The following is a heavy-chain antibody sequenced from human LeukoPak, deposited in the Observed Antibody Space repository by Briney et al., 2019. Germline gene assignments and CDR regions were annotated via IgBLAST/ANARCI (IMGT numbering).Heavy chain of an antibody. CDR1: GFTFSSYG. CDR2: IRYDGSNK. D-gene: IGHD6-13*01. J-gene: IGHJ5*02. CDR3: AKAPRKAAAGRNNWFDP. V-gene: IGHV3-30*02. Sequence: GGSLRLSCAASGFTFSSYGMHWVRQAPGKGLEWVAFIRYDGSNKYYADSVKGRFTISRDNSKNTLYLQMNSLRAEDTAVYYCAKAPRKAAAGRNNWFDPWGQGTLVTVSS.